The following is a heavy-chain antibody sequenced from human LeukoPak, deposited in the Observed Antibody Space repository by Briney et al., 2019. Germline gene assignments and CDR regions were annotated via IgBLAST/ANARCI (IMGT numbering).Heavy chain of an antibody. CDR2: IWYDGSNK. CDR1: GFTFSSYV. D-gene: IGHD2-2*01. J-gene: IGHJ1*01. Sequence: GGSLRLSCAASGFTFSSYVMHWVRQAPGKGLQWVAVIWYDGSNKYYAASVKGRFTISRDNSENTLFLQMNSLKAEDTAVYYCARDHCTSTSCYLQHWGQGTLVTVSS. CDR3: ARDHCTSTSCYLQH. V-gene: IGHV3-33*01.